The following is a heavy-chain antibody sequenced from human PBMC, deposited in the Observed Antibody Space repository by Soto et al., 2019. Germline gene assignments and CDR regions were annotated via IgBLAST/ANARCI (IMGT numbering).Heavy chain of an antibody. Sequence: GGSLRLSCAASGFTFSTYAMHWVRQAPGKGLEWVAVISYDGSNKYYAESVKGRFIISRDKSENTLYLQMNGLRAEDTAVYYCAKDLGSGKPYYYYAMDVWGQGTTVTVSS. V-gene: IGHV3-30*04. CDR2: ISYDGSNK. CDR3: AKDLGSGKPYYYYAMDV. J-gene: IGHJ6*02. CDR1: GFTFSTYA. D-gene: IGHD3-10*01.